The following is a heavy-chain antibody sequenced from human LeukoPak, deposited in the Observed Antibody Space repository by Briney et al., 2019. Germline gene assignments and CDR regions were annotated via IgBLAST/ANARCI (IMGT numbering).Heavy chain of an antibody. J-gene: IGHJ3*02. Sequence: GASVKVSCKASGYTFTNYYMHWVRQAPGQGLEWMGIINPSGGSTSYAQKFQGRVTMTRDTSTSTVYMELSSLRSEDTAVYYCARAEGVVITFDIWGQGTMVTVSS. V-gene: IGHV1-46*01. CDR3: ARAEGVVITFDI. CDR1: GYTFTNYY. CDR2: INPSGGST. D-gene: IGHD3-3*01.